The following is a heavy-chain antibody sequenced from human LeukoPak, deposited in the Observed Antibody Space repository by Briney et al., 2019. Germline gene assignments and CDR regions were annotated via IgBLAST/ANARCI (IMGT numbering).Heavy chain of an antibody. Sequence: SETLSLTCTVSDGSISSSNYYWASIRQPPGKGVEWIANIFYTGSTYYNPSLKSRVTISIDTSKNQFSLRLNSVTATDTAVYYCARLNKPGWFDPWGQGTLVTVSS. V-gene: IGHV4-39*01. J-gene: IGHJ5*02. CDR3: ARLNKPGWFDP. D-gene: IGHD1-14*01. CDR1: DGSISSSNYY. CDR2: IFYTGST.